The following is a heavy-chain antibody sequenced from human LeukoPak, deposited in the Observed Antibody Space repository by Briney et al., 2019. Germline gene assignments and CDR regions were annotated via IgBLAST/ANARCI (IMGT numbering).Heavy chain of an antibody. J-gene: IGHJ4*02. Sequence: SETLSLTCAVYGGSFSGYYWSWIRQPPGKGLEWIGEINHSGSTNYNPSLKSRVTISVDMSKNQFSLKLSSVTAADTAVYYCARGLWSGYYLDYWGQGTLVTVSS. CDR3: ARGLWSGYYLDY. CDR1: GGSFSGYY. CDR2: INHSGST. V-gene: IGHV4-34*01. D-gene: IGHD3-3*01.